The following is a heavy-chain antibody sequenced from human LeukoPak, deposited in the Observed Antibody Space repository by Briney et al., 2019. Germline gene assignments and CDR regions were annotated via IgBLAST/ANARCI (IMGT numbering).Heavy chain of an antibody. V-gene: IGHV3-23*01. J-gene: IGHJ4*02. CDR1: GFTFSTYA. CDR2: ISGSGGTT. D-gene: IGHD2-15*01. CDR3: AKGRAGYPFDY. Sequence: QPGGSLRLSCAASGFTFSTYAMSWVRQAPGKGLEWVSGISGSGGTTKYADSVKGRFTVSRDNSKNTLHLQMDSLSAEDTAVYYCAKGRAGYPFDYWGQGTLVTVSS.